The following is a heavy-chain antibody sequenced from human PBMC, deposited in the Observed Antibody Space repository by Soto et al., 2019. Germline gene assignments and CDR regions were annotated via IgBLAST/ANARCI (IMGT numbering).Heavy chain of an antibody. CDR3: ARATLPGDRDYYYYGMDV. CDR1: GDSVSSNSAA. V-gene: IGHV6-1*01. Sequence: KQSQTLSLTCAISGDSVSSNSAAWNWIRQSPSRGLEWLGRTYYRSKWYNDYAVSVKSRITINPDTSKNQFSLQLNSVTPEDTAVYYCARATLPGDRDYYYYGMDVWGQGTTVTVSS. D-gene: IGHD7-27*01. J-gene: IGHJ6*02. CDR2: TYYRSKWYN.